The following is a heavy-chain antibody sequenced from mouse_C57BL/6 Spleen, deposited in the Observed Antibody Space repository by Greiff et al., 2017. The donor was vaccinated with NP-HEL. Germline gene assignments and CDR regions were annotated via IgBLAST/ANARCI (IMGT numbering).Heavy chain of an antibody. D-gene: IGHD3-3*01. Sequence: EVMLVESGGGLVQPKGSLKLSCAASGFSFNTYAMNWVRQAPGKGLEWVARIRSKSNNYATYYADSVKDRFTISRDDSESMLYLQMNNLKTEDTAMYYCVRQGWERGYAMDYWGQGTSVTVSS. V-gene: IGHV10-1*01. J-gene: IGHJ4*01. CDR1: GFSFNTYA. CDR2: IRSKSNNYAT. CDR3: VRQGWERGYAMDY.